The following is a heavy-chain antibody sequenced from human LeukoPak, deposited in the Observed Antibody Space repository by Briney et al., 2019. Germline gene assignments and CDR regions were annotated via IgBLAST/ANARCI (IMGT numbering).Heavy chain of an antibody. Sequence: SETLSLTCTVSGGSISSYHWSWIRQPPGKGLEWIGRIYTSGSTNYNPSLKSRVTISVDKSKNQFSLKLSSVTAADTAVYYCARGAPYSSSEVDYWGQGTLVTVSS. CDR3: ARGAPYSSSEVDY. CDR2: IYTSGST. V-gene: IGHV4-4*07. J-gene: IGHJ4*02. D-gene: IGHD6-13*01. CDR1: GGSISSYH.